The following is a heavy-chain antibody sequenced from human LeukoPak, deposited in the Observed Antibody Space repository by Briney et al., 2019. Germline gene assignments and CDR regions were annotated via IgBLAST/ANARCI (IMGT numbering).Heavy chain of an antibody. CDR2: IYYSGST. D-gene: IGHD2-15*01. Sequence: PSETLSLTCTVSGGSISSGGYYWSWIRQHPGKGLEWIGYIYYSGSTYYNPSLKSRVTISVDTSKNQFSLKLSSVTAADTAVYYRARDLPKFTPHPEYYMDVWGKGTTVTVSS. J-gene: IGHJ6*03. CDR1: GGSISSGGYY. V-gene: IGHV4-31*03. CDR3: ARDLPKFTPHPEYYMDV.